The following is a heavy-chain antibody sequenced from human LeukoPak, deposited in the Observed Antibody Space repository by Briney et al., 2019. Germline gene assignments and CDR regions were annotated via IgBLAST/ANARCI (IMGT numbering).Heavy chain of an antibody. CDR3: ARSPGYCSTASCYMEGELDS. CDR1: GFTVSSNY. V-gene: IGHV3-53*01. Sequence: GGSLRLSCAASGFTVSSNYMSWVRQAPGKGLEWVSVIYSGGSTYYADSVKGRFTISRDNAKNSLYLQMNSLRAEDTAVYYCARSPGYCSTASCYMEGELDSWGQGTLVTVSS. CDR2: IYSGGST. D-gene: IGHD2-2*02. J-gene: IGHJ4*02.